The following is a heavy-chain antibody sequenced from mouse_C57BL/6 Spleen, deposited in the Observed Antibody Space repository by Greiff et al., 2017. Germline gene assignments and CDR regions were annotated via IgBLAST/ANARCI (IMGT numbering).Heavy chain of an antibody. V-gene: IGHV1-80*01. J-gene: IGHJ1*03. Sequence: QVQLQQSGAELVKPGASVKISCKASGYAFSSYWMNWVKQRPGKGLEWIGQIYPGDGDTNYNGKFKGKATLTADKSSSTAYMQLSSLTSEDSAVYFCARGGGNYEWYFDVWGTGTTVTVSS. CDR3: ARGGGNYEWYFDV. D-gene: IGHD2-1*01. CDR1: GYAFSSYW. CDR2: IYPGDGDT.